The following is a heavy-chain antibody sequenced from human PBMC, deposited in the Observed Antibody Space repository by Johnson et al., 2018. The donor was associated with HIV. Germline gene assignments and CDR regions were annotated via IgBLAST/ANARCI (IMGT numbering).Heavy chain of an antibody. Sequence: VQLVESGGGLVQPGGSLRLSCAASGFTVSSNYMSWVRQAPGMGLQWVAGIYSGGGTQYADSVKGRFAIARDNSKNTLYLQMNSLRAEDTAVYYCAKDRDYYGSGLIWGQGTMVTVSS. V-gene: IGHV3-66*02. CDR1: GFTVSSNY. J-gene: IGHJ3*02. CDR2: IYSGGGT. CDR3: AKDRDYYGSGLI. D-gene: IGHD3-10*01.